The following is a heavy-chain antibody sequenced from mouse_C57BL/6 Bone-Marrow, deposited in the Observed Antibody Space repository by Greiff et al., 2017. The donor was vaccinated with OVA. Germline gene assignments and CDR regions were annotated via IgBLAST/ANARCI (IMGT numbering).Heavy chain of an antibody. V-gene: IGHV10-1*01. J-gene: IGHJ4*01. CDR1: GFSFNTYA. D-gene: IGHD1-1*01. CDR3: VRHTTTVDAMDY. CDR2: IRSKSNNYAT. Sequence: EVQVVESGGGLVQPKGSLKLSCAASGFSFNTYAMNWVRQAPGKGLEWVARIRSKSNNYATYYADSVKDRFTISRDDSESMLYLQMNNLKTEDTAMYYCVRHTTTVDAMDYWGQGTSVTVSS.